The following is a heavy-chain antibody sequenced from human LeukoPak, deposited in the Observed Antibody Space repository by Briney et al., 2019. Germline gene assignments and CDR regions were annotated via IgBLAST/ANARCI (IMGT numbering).Heavy chain of an antibody. CDR2: ISSNSDTI. V-gene: IGHV3-9*01. J-gene: IGHJ4*02. CDR1: GFTLGDYD. Sequence: GGALRLSCAASGFTLGDYDIHWVRQAPGKGPEWVSRISSNSDTIAYAEPVKGRFTVSRDNTINSLYLQMDSLRVEDTALSYCLTSSFDHWGQGTLVTVSS. CDR3: LTSSFDH.